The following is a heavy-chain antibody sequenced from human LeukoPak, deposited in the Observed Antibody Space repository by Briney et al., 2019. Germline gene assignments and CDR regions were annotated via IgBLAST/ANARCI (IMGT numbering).Heavy chain of an antibody. CDR1: GYSFTSYW. D-gene: IGHD2-2*01. V-gene: IGHV5-51*01. J-gene: IGHJ4*02. CDR3: ARRSTSSWIEFDY. CDR2: IYPGDSDT. Sequence: GESLKISCKGSGYSFTSYWIGWVRQMPGKGLEWMGIIYPGDSDTRYSPSIQGQVTISADKSINTAYLQWSSLEASDTAMYFCARRSTSSWIEFDYWGQGTLVTVSS.